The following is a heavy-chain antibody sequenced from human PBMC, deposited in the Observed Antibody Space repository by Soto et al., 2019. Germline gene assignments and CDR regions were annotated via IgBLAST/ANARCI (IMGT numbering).Heavy chain of an antibody. CDR1: RFILSGST. J-gene: IGHJ4*02. CDR2: VSTSGRST. CDR3: VKQAHGLDGVAFDY. V-gene: IGHV3-64D*06. Sequence: GSLRLSWSFYRFILSGSTIYWVPQFPVKGLQGISAVSTSGRSTYYAVSVKDRFTISRDNSKNKLFLQMGSLRPEETAIYYCVKQAHGLDGVAFDYWGQATQVTVS. D-gene: IGHD2-15*01.